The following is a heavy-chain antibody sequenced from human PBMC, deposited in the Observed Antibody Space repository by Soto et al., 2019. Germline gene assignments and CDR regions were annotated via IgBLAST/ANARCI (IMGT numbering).Heavy chain of an antibody. J-gene: IGHJ6*02. Sequence: ASVKVSCKASGYTCTSYYMHWVRQAPGQGLEWMGIINPSGGSTSYAQKFQGRVTMTRDTSTSTVYMELSSLRSEDTAVYYCARDITIFGVASYGMDVWGQGTTVTVS. CDR2: INPSGGST. CDR3: ARDITIFGVASYGMDV. D-gene: IGHD3-3*01. CDR1: GYTCTSYY. V-gene: IGHV1-46*01.